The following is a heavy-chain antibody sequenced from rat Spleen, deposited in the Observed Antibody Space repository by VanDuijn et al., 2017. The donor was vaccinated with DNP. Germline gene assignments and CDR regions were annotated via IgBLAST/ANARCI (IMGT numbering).Heavy chain of an antibody. Sequence: VQLKESGPGLVQPSQTLSLTCTVSGFSLTSYGVSWVRQRPGKGLEWMGGIWGEGNTNFNSVLKSRLSISRDTSKSQVFLKMNSLQTEDTATYYCARDLGTTRGYWGQGVMVTVSS. J-gene: IGHJ2*01. CDR3: ARDLGTTRGY. CDR1: GFSLTSYG. V-gene: IGHV2-13*01. CDR2: IWGEGNT. D-gene: IGHD1-7*01.